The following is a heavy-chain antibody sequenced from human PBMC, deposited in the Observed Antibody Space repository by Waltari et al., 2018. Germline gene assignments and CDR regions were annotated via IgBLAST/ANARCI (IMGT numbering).Heavy chain of an antibody. Sequence: QVQLQESSPGLVKPSETLSLTCTVSGGSISSYYWSWLRHPPGTGLEWIGYNYYSRSTTYNPSLMSRGTISVDTSKNHFCLKLSSVTAADTAVYYCARVEIGTGKYWYFDLWGRGTLVTVSS. J-gene: IGHJ2*01. D-gene: IGHD1-1*01. CDR2: NYYSRST. V-gene: IGHV4-59*01. CDR3: ARVEIGTGKYWYFDL. CDR1: GGSISSYY.